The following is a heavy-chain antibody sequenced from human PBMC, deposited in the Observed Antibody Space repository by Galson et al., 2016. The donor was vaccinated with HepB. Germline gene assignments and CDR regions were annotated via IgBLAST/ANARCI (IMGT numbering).Heavy chain of an antibody. Sequence: SLRLSCAASRFSFSSYSMTWVRQAPGKGLEWVSVISGSGATIYYAHSVKGRFTISSDNSKNTLYLQMNSLRAEDTAVYYCAKAALEGLLKGHGVDVWGQGTTVTVSS. CDR1: RFSFSSYS. D-gene: IGHD2-15*01. V-gene: IGHV3-23*01. CDR2: ISGSGATI. CDR3: AKAALEGLLKGHGVDV. J-gene: IGHJ6*02.